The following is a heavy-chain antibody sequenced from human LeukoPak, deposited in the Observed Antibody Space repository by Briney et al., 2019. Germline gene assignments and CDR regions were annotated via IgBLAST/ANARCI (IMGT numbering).Heavy chain of an antibody. D-gene: IGHD2-2*01. CDR2: IRYDGSNK. CDR1: GFTFSNYG. CDR3: AKDWQDIVVVPAARMGATLFDY. V-gene: IGHV3-30*02. Sequence: PGGSLRLSCAASGFTFSNYGIHWVRQAPGKGLEWVAFIRYDGSNKYYADSVKGRFTISRDNSKNTLYLQMNSLRAEDTAVYYCAKDWQDIVVVPAARMGATLFDYWGQGTLVTVSS. J-gene: IGHJ4*02.